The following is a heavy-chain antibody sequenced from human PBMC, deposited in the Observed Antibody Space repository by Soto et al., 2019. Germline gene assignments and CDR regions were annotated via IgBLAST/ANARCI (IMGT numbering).Heavy chain of an antibody. CDR2: IWHDGTNK. J-gene: IGHJ4*02. D-gene: IGHD3-3*01. CDR1: GFTFNSFG. Sequence: GGSLRLSCEASGFTFNSFGMHWVRQAPGKGLEWVAVIWHDGTNKYYVDSVKGRFTISRDNSKNTLYAQMNSLRAEDTAVYYCANGMTYYDFWSGYPMFDYWGQGTLVTVS. CDR3: ANGMTYYDFWSGYPMFDY. V-gene: IGHV3-33*06.